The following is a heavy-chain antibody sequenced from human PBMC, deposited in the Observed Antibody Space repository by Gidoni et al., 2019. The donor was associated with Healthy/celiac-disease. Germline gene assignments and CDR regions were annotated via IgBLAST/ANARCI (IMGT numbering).Heavy chain of an antibody. D-gene: IGHD2-2*01. CDR3: AREVVPAAMRWGHYYYGMDV. CDR2: ISSSSGTI. Sequence: EVQLVESGGGLVQPGGSLRLSCAASGSTFSSYSMNWVSQAPGKGLEWVSYISSSSGTIYDADSVKGRFTISRDNAKNSLYLQMNSLRAEDTAVYYCAREVVPAAMRWGHYYYGMDVWGQGTTVTVSS. CDR1: GSTFSSYS. J-gene: IGHJ6*02. V-gene: IGHV3-48*01.